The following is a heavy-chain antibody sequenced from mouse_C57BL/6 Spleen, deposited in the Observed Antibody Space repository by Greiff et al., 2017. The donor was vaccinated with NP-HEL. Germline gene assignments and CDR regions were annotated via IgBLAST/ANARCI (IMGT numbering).Heavy chain of an antibody. CDR1: GYTFTSYD. CDR3: ARTRDYVSSYVLPGFAY. D-gene: IGHD1-1*01. Sequence: VQLQQSGPELVKPGASVKLSCKASGYTFTSYDINWVKQRPGQGLEWIGWIYPRDGSTKYNEKFKGKATLTVDTSSSTAYMERHSLTSEDSAVYFCARTRDYVSSYVLPGFAYWGQGTLVTVSA. CDR2: IYPRDGST. V-gene: IGHV1-85*01. J-gene: IGHJ3*01.